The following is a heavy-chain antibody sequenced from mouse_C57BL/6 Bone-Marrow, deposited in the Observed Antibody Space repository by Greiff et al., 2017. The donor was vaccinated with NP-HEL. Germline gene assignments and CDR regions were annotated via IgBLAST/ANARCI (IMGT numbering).Heavy chain of an antibody. J-gene: IGHJ2*01. CDR2: INPYNGGT. V-gene: IGHV1-19*01. Sequence: VQLQQSGPVLVKPGASVKMSCKASGYTFTDYYMNWVKQSHGKSLEWIGVINPYNGGTSYNQKFKGKATLTVDKSSSTAYMELNSLTSEDSAVYYCALLRDYFDYWGQGTTLTVSS. CDR1: GYTFTDYY. CDR3: ALLRDYFDY.